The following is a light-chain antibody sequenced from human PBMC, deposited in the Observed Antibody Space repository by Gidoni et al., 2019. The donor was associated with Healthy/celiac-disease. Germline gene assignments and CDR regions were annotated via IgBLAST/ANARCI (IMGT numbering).Light chain of an antibody. CDR1: QRVLYSSNNKNY. J-gene: IGKJ1*01. Sequence: DIVMTQSPESLAVSLGERATINCKSSQRVLYSSNNKNYLAWYQQKPGQPPKLLIYWASTRESGVPDRFSGSGSGTDFTLTISSLQAEDVAVYYCQQYDSTPVAFGQGTKVEIK. CDR2: WAS. CDR3: QQYDSTPVA. V-gene: IGKV4-1*01.